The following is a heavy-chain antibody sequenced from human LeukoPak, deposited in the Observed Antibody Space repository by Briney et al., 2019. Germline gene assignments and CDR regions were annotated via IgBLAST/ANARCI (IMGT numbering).Heavy chain of an antibody. Sequence: KSSETLSLTCTVSGGSISSYYRSWIRQPPGKGLEWIGYIYYSGSTNYNPSLKSRVTISVDTSKNQFSLKLSSVTAADTAVYYCARGRRQSYYYDSSGYYPRFDYWGQGTLVTVSS. V-gene: IGHV4-59*12. CDR3: ARGRRQSYYYDSSGYYPRFDY. D-gene: IGHD3-22*01. J-gene: IGHJ4*02. CDR1: GGSISSYY. CDR2: IYYSGST.